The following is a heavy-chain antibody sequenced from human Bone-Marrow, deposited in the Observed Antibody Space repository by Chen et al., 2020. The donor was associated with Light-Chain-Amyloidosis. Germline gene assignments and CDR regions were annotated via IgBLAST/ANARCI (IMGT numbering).Heavy chain of an antibody. J-gene: IGHJ6*03. CDR3: AGSWRELLVSPYYYMDV. Sequence: EVQLVESGGGLVQPGRSLRLSCAASGFTFDDYAMHWVRQVPGKGLEWVSGISWNSGSIGYADSVKGRFTISRDNAKNSLYLQMNSLRAEDTAVYYCAGSWRELLVSPYYYMDVWGKGTTVTVSS. CDR1: GFTFDDYA. D-gene: IGHD1-26*01. CDR2: ISWNSGSI. V-gene: IGHV3-9*01.